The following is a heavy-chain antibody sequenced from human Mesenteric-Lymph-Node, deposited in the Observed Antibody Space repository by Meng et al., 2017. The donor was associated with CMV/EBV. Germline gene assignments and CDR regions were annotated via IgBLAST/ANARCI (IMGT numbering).Heavy chain of an antibody. V-gene: IGHV4-38-2*02. D-gene: IGHD7-27*01. Sequence: SETLSLTCSVSGYSITSGYYWGWIRQPPGQGLEWIGTIYHSGNTYYNPSLKSRVTISLDTSKNQFSLKLTSVTAADTAVYYCARGRPELGPVPNWFDPWGQGTLVTVSS. CDR3: ARGRPELGPVPNWFDP. J-gene: IGHJ5*02. CDR2: IYHSGNT. CDR1: GYSITSGYY.